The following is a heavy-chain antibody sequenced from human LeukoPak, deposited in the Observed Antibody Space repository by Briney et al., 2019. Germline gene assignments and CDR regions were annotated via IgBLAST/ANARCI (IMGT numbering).Heavy chain of an antibody. CDR2: IKSKTDGGTT. CDR3: TTDYEGLGFGVVIRWSVED. Sequence: TGGSQSLLRGVWRLIHRQVCALGASQAPGKGLEWVGRIKSKTDGGTTDYAAPVKGRFTISSDDSKNTLYLQMNSLKTQDTVVHYCTTDYEGLGFGVVIRWSVEDWGQGTLVTVSS. D-gene: IGHD3-3*01. J-gene: IGHJ4*02. V-gene: IGHV3-15*01. CDR1: RLIHRQV.